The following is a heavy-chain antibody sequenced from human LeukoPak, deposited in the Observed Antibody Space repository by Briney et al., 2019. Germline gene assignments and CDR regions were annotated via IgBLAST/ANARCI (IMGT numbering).Heavy chain of an antibody. J-gene: IGHJ4*02. D-gene: IGHD6-19*01. CDR1: GGSISSYY. Sequence: SETLSLTCTVSGGSISSYYWSWIRQPPGKGLEWIGYIYYSGSTNYNPSLKSRVTISVDTSKNQFSLKLSSVTAADTAVYYCARDFGSSGWYGAFDYWGQGTLVTVSS. CDR2: IYYSGST. V-gene: IGHV4-59*01. CDR3: ARDFGSSGWYGAFDY.